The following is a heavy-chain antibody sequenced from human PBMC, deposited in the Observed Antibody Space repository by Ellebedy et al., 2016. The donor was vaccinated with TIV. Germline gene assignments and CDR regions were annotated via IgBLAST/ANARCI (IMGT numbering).Heavy chain of an antibody. CDR3: AKEGHDSSGYPIDY. V-gene: IGHV3-30*18. CDR1: GFTFSSYG. CDR2: ISYDGSNK. D-gene: IGHD3-22*01. Sequence: GESLKISXAASGFTFSSYGMHWVRQAPGKGLEWVAVISYDGSNKYYADSVKGRFTISRDNSKNTLYLQMNSLRAEDTAVYYCAKEGHDSSGYPIDYWGQGTLVTVSS. J-gene: IGHJ4*02.